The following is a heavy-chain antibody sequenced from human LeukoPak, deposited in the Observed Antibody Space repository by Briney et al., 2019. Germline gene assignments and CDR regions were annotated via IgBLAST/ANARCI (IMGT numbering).Heavy chain of an antibody. D-gene: IGHD1-14*01. V-gene: IGHV4-59*01. CDR1: GDSISRYY. CDR3: ARYDHAPSYYYYYMDA. J-gene: IGHJ6*03. Sequence: SETLSLTCTVSGDSISRYYWSWIRQSPGKGLEWIGYYGGRTTYNPSLKSRVTMSVDTSKNQFSLKLTSVTAADTAVYYCARYDHAPSYYYYYMDAWGKGTTVTVPS. CDR2: YYGGRT.